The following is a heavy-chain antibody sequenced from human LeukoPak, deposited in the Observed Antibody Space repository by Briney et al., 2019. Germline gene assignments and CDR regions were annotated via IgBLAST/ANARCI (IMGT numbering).Heavy chain of an antibody. CDR1: GGSFSGYY. J-gene: IGHJ3*02. V-gene: IGHV4-34*01. D-gene: IGHD2-15*01. Sequence: PSETLSLTCAVYGGSFSGYYWSWIRQPPGKGLEWIGEINHSGSTNYNPSLKSRVTISVDTSKNQFSLKLSPVTAADTAVYYCARGLLGAAFDIWGQGTMVTVSS. CDR3: ARGLLGAAFDI. CDR2: INHSGST.